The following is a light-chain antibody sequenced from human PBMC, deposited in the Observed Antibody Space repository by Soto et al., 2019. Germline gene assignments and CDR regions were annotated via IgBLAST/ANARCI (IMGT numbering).Light chain of an antibody. V-gene: IGKV1-33*01. CDR1: QNINNF. Sequence: DIQMTQSPSSLSASVGDRVTITCQASQNINNFLNWYQQKPGKAPELLIYDASNLETGVPPRFSGSGSGTDFTFTISSLQTEDLATYYCQQYVDLPLSFGPGTKVEI. CDR2: DAS. J-gene: IGKJ3*01. CDR3: QQYVDLPLS.